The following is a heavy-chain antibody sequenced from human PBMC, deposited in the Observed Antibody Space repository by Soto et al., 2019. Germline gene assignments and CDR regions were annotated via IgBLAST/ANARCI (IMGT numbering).Heavy chain of an antibody. Sequence: PSETLSLTCTVSGGSISSSSYYWGWIRQPPGKGLEWIGSIYYSGSTYYNPSIKSRVTISVETSKNQFSLKLSSVTAANRAVYYCGRVTMVRGPKFYYGMDVWGQGTTVTVSS. J-gene: IGHJ6*01. CDR3: GRVTMVRGPKFYYGMDV. CDR2: IYYSGST. V-gene: IGHV4-39*01. CDR1: GGSISSSSYY. D-gene: IGHD3-10*01.